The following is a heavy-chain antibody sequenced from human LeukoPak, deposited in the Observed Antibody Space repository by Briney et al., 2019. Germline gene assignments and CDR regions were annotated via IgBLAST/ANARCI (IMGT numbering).Heavy chain of an antibody. Sequence: ASVKVSCTASGYIFSDYWIHWVRQAPGRGLECLGWIDPASGITNQPQKFQGRITVTRDTSASTVYMDLTGLTTDDTALYYCARVGAPVGPRPYHYYYWGQGTLVTVSS. J-gene: IGHJ4*02. CDR1: GYIFSDYW. D-gene: IGHD2-2*01. CDR2: IDPASGIT. V-gene: IGHV1-2*02. CDR3: ARVGAPVGPRPYHYYY.